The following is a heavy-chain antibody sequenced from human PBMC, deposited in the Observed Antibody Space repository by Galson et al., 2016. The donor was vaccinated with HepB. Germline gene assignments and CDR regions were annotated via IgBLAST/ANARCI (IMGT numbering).Heavy chain of an antibody. CDR3: ATYGYYESGGYSNYYYYGMDV. J-gene: IGHJ6*02. CDR1: GGTFSSHA. Sequence: SVKVSCKASGGTFSSHAINWVRQAPGQGLEWMGGIIPMFGTADYAQRFQGRVTITADESTSTAYMELSSLRSEDTALYYCATYGYYESGGYSNYYYYGMDVWGQGTTVTVSS. D-gene: IGHD3-22*01. CDR2: IIPMFGTA. V-gene: IGHV1-69*13.